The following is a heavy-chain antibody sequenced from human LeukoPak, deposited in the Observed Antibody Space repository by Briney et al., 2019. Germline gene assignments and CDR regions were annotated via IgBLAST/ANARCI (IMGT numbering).Heavy chain of an antibody. D-gene: IGHD2-15*01. CDR3: ARHGSGYCSGGSCYSAKGEFDP. J-gene: IGHJ5*02. V-gene: IGHV5-51*01. CDR2: TFPGDSGR. Sequence: GESLKISCKASGYNFASYWIAWVRQVPGKGLEWMGVTFPGDSGRTFSPSFQGQVAISVDKSISTAYLQWSSLKASDTAMYYCARHGSGYCSGGSCYSAKGEFDPWGQGTLVTVSS. CDR1: GYNFASYW.